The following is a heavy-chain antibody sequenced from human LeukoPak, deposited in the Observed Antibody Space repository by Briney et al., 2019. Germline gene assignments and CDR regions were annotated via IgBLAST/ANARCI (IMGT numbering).Heavy chain of an antibody. J-gene: IGHJ5*02. Sequence: SETLSLTCTVSGGSISSYYWSWIRQPAGTALEWIGRIYTSGTITYNPSLKSRVTMSVDTSKNQFSLKLSSVTAADTAVYYCARDSGATGEVKFDPWGQGTLVTVSS. CDR3: ARDSGATGEVKFDP. CDR1: GGSISSYY. V-gene: IGHV4-4*07. D-gene: IGHD3-16*01. CDR2: IYTSGTI.